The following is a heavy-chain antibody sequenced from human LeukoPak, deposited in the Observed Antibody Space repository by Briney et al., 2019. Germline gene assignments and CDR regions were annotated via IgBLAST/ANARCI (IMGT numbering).Heavy chain of an antibody. V-gene: IGHV4-59*01. D-gene: IGHD1-26*01. CDR1: GGSIRSYY. CDR2: IYYTGST. Sequence: SETLSLTCTVSGGSIRSYYWSWIRQPPGKGLQWIGFIYYTGSTHYNPSLKSGVTISVDTSKNQFSLTLSSVTAADTAVYYCATIVGGSRFDPWGQGILVTVSS. J-gene: IGHJ5*02. CDR3: ATIVGGSRFDP.